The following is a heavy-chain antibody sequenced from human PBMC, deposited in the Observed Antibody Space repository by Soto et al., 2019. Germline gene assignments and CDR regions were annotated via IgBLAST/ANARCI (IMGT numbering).Heavy chain of an antibody. J-gene: IGHJ6*03. V-gene: IGHV3-33*01. CDR1: GFTFSSYG. CDR3: SREKYYYYYIDA. Sequence: PGWSLRLSCAASGFTFSSYGMHWFRQAPGKGLEWVAVIWYDGSNKYYADSVKGRFTISRDNSKNTLYLQMNSLRAEDTAVYYCSREKYYYYYIDAWGKGTTVTVS. CDR2: IWYDGSNK.